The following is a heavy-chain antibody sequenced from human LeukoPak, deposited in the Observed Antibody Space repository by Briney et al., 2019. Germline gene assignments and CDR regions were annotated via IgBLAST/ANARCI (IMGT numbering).Heavy chain of an antibody. CDR2: FYTSGNT. V-gene: IGHV4-61*02. CDR1: GGSISSGSYY. J-gene: IGHJ4*02. CDR3: ARGIGRSSDY. Sequence: PSQTLSLTCTVSGGSISSGSYYWSWIRQPAGKGLEWIGRFYTSGNTNYNPSLKSRVTISLDTSNNHFSLKLSSVTAADTAVYYCARGIGRSSDYWGQGTLVTVSS. D-gene: IGHD3/OR15-3a*01.